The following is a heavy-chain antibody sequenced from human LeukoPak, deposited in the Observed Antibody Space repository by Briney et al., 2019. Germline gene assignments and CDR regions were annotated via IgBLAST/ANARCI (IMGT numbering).Heavy chain of an antibody. CDR3: ARGRPHLYNWFDP. CDR1: GGSFSGYY. CDR2: INHSGST. J-gene: IGHJ5*02. Sequence: SETLSLTCAVYGGSFSGYYWSWIRQPPGKGLEWIGEINHSGSTNYNPSLKSRVTISVDTSKNQFSLKLSSVTAADTAVYYCARGRPHLYNWFDPWGQGTLVTVSP. V-gene: IGHV4-34*01.